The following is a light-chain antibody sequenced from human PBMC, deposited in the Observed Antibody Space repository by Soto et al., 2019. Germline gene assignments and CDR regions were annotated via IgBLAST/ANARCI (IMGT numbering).Light chain of an antibody. J-gene: IGLJ1*01. Sequence: QSALTRPASVSGSPGQSITISCTGTSSDVSGYNYVSWYQQHPGTAPKLMIYEVSNRPSGVSNRFSGSKSGNTASLTISGLQAEDEADYYCSSYTSSSIVFGTGTKLTVL. CDR1: SSDVSGYNY. CDR2: EVS. V-gene: IGLV2-14*01. CDR3: SSYTSSSIV.